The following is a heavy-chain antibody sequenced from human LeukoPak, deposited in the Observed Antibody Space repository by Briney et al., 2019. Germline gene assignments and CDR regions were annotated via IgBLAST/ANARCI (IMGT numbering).Heavy chain of an antibody. D-gene: IGHD3-22*01. CDR1: GYTFTGYY. J-gene: IGHJ4*02. Sequence: GASVKVSCKASGYTFTGYYMHWVRQAPGQGLEWMGWINPNSGGTNYAQKFQGRVTMTTDTSTSTAYMELRSLRSDDTAVYYCARDIKTYYDSSGYDLRFDYWGQGTLVTVSS. CDR3: ARDIKTYYDSSGYDLRFDY. CDR2: INPNSGGT. V-gene: IGHV1-2*02.